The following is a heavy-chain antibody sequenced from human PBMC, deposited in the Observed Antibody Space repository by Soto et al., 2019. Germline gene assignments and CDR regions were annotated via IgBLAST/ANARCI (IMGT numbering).Heavy chain of an antibody. Sequence: PGGSLSLSCAASGFTFSSYSMNWVRQAPGKGLEWVSSISSSSSYIYYADSVKGRFTISRDNAKNSLYLQMNSLRAEDTAVYYCARDGFLIDFDYWGQGTLVTVSS. CDR3: ARDGFLIDFDY. CDR2: ISSSSSYI. CDR1: GFTFSSYS. J-gene: IGHJ4*02. D-gene: IGHD2-2*03. V-gene: IGHV3-21*01.